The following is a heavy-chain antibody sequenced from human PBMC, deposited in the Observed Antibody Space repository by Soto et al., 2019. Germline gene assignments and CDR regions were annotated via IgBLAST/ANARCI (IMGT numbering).Heavy chain of an antibody. D-gene: IGHD3-22*01. J-gene: IGHJ4*02. V-gene: IGHV2-5*02. CDR1: GFSLSTSGVG. Sequence: QITLKESGPTLVKPTQTLTLTCTFSGFSLSTSGVGVGWIRQPPGKALEWLALIYWDDDKRYSPSLKSRLTITKDTSKNQVVLTLTNIDPLDTATYYCAHLPYYDSIGRAMAFDYWGQGTLVTVSS. CDR3: AHLPYYDSIGRAMAFDY. CDR2: IYWDDDK.